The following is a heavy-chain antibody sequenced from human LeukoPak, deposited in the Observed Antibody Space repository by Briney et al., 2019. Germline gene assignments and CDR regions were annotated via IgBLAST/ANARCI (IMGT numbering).Heavy chain of an antibody. V-gene: IGHV4-4*02. D-gene: IGHD6-13*01. CDR3: ARDPAAAGTRRFDY. CDR1: GGSISSSNW. Sequence: SETPSLTCAVSGGSISSSNWWSWVRQPPGKGLEWIGEIYHSGSTNYNPSLKSRVTISVDKSKNQFSLKLSSVTAADTAVYYCARDPAAAGTRRFDYWGQGTLVTVSS. CDR2: IYHSGST. J-gene: IGHJ4*02.